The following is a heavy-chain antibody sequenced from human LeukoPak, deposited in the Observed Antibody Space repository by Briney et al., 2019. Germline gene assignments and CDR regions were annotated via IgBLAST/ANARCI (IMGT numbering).Heavy chain of an antibody. CDR3: AKTRGRGQVDPGTSGYINY. J-gene: IGHJ4*02. V-gene: IGHV4-39*01. CDR1: GWFLINSVYY. D-gene: IGHD3-22*01. Sequence: SGALPVTRMFTGWFLINSVYYGVWIRQPPGKGLEWIGSMNYRGRTLYSPSLESRVTRSVDTSKNQFSLRMSSVTAEDTAVYYCAKTRGRGQVDPGTSGYINYWGQGTLVSVSS. CDR2: MNYRGRT.